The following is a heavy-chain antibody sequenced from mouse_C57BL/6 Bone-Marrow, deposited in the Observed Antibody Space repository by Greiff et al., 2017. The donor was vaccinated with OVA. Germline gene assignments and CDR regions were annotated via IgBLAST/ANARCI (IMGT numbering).Heavy chain of an antibody. V-gene: IGHV7-3*01. CDR1: GFTFTDYY. CDR2: IRNKANGYTT. D-gene: IGHD2-5*01. J-gene: IGHJ1*03. Sequence: EVQVVESGGGLVQPGGSLSLSCAASGFTFTDYYMSWVRQPPGKALEWLGFIRNKANGYTTEYSASVKGRFTISRDNSQSILYLQMHALRAADSATYYCARWGSNYVYFDVWGTGTTVTVSS. CDR3: ARWGSNYVYFDV.